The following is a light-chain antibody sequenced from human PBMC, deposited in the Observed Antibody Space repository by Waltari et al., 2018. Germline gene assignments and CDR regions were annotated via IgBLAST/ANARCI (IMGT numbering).Light chain of an antibody. CDR3: QSYDSTTVI. V-gene: IGLV6-57*01. CDR1: SGSIASNY. CDR2: EDD. J-gene: IGLJ2*01. Sequence: FILTQPHSVSESPGKTVTISCTRSSGSIASNYVQWYQQLPGSSPTTVIYEDDQRPSGVPDRFSGSIDGSSNSASLTISGLKTEDESDYYCQSYDSTTVIFGGGTKLTVL.